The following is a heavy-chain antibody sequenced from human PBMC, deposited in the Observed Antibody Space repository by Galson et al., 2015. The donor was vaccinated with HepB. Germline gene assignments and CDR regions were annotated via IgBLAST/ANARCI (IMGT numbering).Heavy chain of an antibody. Sequence: TLSLTCTVSGGSISSGGYYWSWIRQHPGKGLEWIGYIYYSGSTYYNPSLKSRVTISVDTSKNQFSLKLSSVTAADTAVYYCARGKLYGLNWFDPWGQGTLVTVSS. CDR1: GGSISSGGYY. CDR2: IYYSGST. D-gene: IGHD2-8*01. J-gene: IGHJ5*02. CDR3: ARGKLYGLNWFDP. V-gene: IGHV4-31*03.